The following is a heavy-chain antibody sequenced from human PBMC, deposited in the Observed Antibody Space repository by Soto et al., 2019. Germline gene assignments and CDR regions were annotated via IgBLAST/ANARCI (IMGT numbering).Heavy chain of an antibody. CDR3: ARAGGTTVTGLWHFDS. CDR1: GFTFNTSS. J-gene: IGHJ4*02. Sequence: QVQLEESGGGVVQPGRSLRLSCEASGFTFNTSSMHWVRQPPGKGLEWLAAIWYDGTQKYYADSVKGRFIISRDNSKKTLYLGMNSLRAEDTAVYYCARAGGTTVTGLWHFDSWGQGTLVTVSS. V-gene: IGHV3-33*01. CDR2: IWYDGTQK. D-gene: IGHD4-17*01.